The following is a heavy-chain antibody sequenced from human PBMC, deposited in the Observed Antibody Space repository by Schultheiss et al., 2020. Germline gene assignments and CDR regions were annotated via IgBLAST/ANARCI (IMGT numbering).Heavy chain of an antibody. CDR3: ARGTVTGYSSGWRAFDI. J-gene: IGHJ3*02. CDR2: IWYDGSNK. CDR1: GFTFRSYG. Sequence: GGSLRLSCVASGFTFRSYGMHWVRQAPGKGLEWVAVIWYDGSNKYYADSVKGRFTIYRDNAKNTLYLQMNSLRAEDTAVYYCARGTVTGYSSGWRAFDIWGQVTMVTVSS. V-gene: IGHV3-33*01. D-gene: IGHD6-19*01.